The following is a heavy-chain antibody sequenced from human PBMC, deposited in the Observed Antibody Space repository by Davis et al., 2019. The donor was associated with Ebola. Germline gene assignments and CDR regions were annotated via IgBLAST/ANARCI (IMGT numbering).Heavy chain of an antibody. V-gene: IGHV3-73*01. D-gene: IGHD2-15*01. J-gene: IGHJ6*02. CDR1: GFTFSGSA. Sequence: GESLKISCAASGFTFSGSAMHWVRQASGKGLEWVGRIRSKANSYATAYAASVKGRFTISRDDSKNTAYLQMNSLKTEDTAVYYCAKWDCSGGSCYGVDVWGQGTTVTVSS. CDR3: AKWDCSGGSCYGVDV. CDR2: IRSKANSYAT.